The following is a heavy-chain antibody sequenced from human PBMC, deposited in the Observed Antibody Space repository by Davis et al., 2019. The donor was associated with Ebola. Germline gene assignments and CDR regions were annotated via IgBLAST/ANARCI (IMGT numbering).Heavy chain of an antibody. CDR3: TTDRGGLRYFDWLLSYYYYYGMDV. CDR2: IKSKTDGGTT. V-gene: IGHV3-15*01. Sequence: GESLKISCAASGFTFSNAWMSWVRQAPGKGLEWVGRIKSKTDGGTTDYAAPVKGRFTISRDDSKNTLYLQMNSLKTEDTAVYYCTTDRGGLRYFDWLLSYYYYYGMDVWGQGTTVTVSS. D-gene: IGHD3-9*01. CDR1: GFTFSNAW. J-gene: IGHJ6*02.